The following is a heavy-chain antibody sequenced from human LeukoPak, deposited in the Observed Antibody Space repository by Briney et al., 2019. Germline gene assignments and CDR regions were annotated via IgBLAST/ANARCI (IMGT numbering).Heavy chain of an antibody. Sequence: GGSLRLSCAASGFIFSNFAMHWVRQAPGKGLEWVALISDDGSHTYYADSMKGRFTISRDISRNVLYLQMTSLRGDDSAVYYCAREEQELVRDYYYYMDVWGKGTTVTVSS. CDR1: GFIFSNFA. D-gene: IGHD6-13*01. CDR2: ISDDGSHT. V-gene: IGHV3-30*01. CDR3: AREEQELVRDYYYYMDV. J-gene: IGHJ6*03.